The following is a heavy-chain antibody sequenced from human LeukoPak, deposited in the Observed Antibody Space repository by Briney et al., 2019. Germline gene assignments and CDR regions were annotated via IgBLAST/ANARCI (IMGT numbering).Heavy chain of an antibody. D-gene: IGHD3-3*01. CDR3: ARTGPKGFWSGNYFDY. J-gene: IGHJ4*02. CDR2: IYYSGST. V-gene: IGHV4-39*01. Sequence: PSETLSLSCTVSGGSISSSSYYWGWIRQPPGKGLEWIGSIYYSGSTYYNPSLKSRVTISVDTSKNQFSLKLSSVTAADTAVYYCARTGPKGFWSGNYFDYWGQGTLVTASS. CDR1: GGSISSSSYY.